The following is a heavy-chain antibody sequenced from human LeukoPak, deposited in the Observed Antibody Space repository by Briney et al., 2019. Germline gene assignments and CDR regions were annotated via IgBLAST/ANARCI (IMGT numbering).Heavy chain of an antibody. D-gene: IGHD3-22*01. V-gene: IGHV4-61*02. CDR3: ARGYYDSSGYHNRFDP. CDR1: GGSISSGSYY. CDR2: IYTSGST. J-gene: IGHJ5*02. Sequence: PSQTLSLTCTVSGGSISSGSYYWSWIRQPAGKGLEWIGRIYTSGSTNYNPSLKSRVTISVDTSKNQFSLKLSSVTAADTAVYYCARGYYDSSGYHNRFDPWGQGTLVTVSS.